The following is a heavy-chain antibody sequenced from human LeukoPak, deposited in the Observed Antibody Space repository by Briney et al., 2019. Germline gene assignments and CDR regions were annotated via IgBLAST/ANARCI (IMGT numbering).Heavy chain of an antibody. D-gene: IGHD1-14*01. V-gene: IGHV3-7*01. CDR2: IKQDGSEK. J-gene: IGHJ4*02. CDR3: ASLDTGY. Sequence: PGGSLRLSCAASGFTFSSYSMNWVRQAPGKGLEWVANIKQDGSEKYYVDSVKGRFTISRDNAKNSLYLQMNSLRAEDTAVYYCASLDTGYWGQGTLVAVSS. CDR1: GFTFSSYS.